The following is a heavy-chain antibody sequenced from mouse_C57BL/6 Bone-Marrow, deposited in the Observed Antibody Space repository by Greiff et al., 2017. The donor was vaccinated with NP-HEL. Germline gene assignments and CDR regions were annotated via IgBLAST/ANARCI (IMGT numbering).Heavy chain of an antibody. CDR1: GFSLTSYG. D-gene: IGHD3-3*01. Sequence: VKLMESGPGLVQPSQSLSITCTVSGFSLTSYGVHWVRQSPGKGLEWLGVIWSGGSTDYNAAFISRLSISKDNSKSQVFFKMNSLQADDTAIYYCARMGDHAWFAYWGQGTLVTVSA. CDR2: IWSGGST. V-gene: IGHV2-2*01. J-gene: IGHJ3*01. CDR3: ARMGDHAWFAY.